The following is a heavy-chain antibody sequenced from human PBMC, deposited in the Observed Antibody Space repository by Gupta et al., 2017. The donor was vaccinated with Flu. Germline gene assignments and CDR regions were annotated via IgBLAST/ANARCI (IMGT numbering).Heavy chain of an antibody. CDR1: A. CDR2: ILPVLGTA. D-gene: IGHD1-26*01. V-gene: IGHV1-69*01. CDR3: ARTKDRDSGSYEDAFDI. J-gene: IGHJ3*02. Sequence: AISGVRQAPGQGLEWMGGILPVLGTANYAQKFKATVTITADESTSTVYMELSSLRSEDTAVYYCARTKDRDSGSYEDAFDIWGQGTMVTVSS.